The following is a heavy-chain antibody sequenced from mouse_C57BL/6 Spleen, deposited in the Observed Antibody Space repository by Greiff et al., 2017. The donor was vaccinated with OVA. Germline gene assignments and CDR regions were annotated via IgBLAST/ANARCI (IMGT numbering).Heavy chain of an antibody. J-gene: IGHJ3*01. CDR1: GFTFSDYG. D-gene: IGHD1-2*01. CDR2: ISRGSSTI. Sequence: EVKLMESGGGLVKPGGSLKLSCAASGFTFSDYGMHWVRQAPEEGLEWVAYISRGSSTIYYAETVKGRFTIARDNTTNTLFLQMTRLRSEDTAMYYCARTAGFAYWGQGTPVTVSA. CDR3: ARTAGFAY. V-gene: IGHV5-17*01.